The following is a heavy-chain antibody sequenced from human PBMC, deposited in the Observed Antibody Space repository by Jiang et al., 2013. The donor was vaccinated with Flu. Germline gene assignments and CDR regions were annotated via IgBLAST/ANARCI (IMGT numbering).Heavy chain of an antibody. J-gene: IGHJ4*02. CDR2: ISDSGEST. CDR1: GFMFSIYA. V-gene: IGHV3-23*01. D-gene: IGHD3-22*01. Sequence: VQLLESGGGLVQPGGSLRVSCAASGFMFSIYAMSWVRQTPEKGLEWVSAISDSGESTYYAGSVKGRFIISRDNSKNTLYLQMNSLRAEDTAVYYCAKGGARYYDSSGRRIDYWGPGNPGHRLL. CDR3: AKGGARYYDSSGRRIDY.